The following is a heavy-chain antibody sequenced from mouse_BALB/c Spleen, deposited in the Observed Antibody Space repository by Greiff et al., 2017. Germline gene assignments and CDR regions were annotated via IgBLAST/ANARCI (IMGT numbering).Heavy chain of an antibody. V-gene: IGHV1-62-2*01. CDR3: ARHEGDYSYFDY. CDR1: GYTFTEYI. Sequence: VKLVESGAGLVKPGASVKLSCKASGYTFTEYIIHWVKQRSGQGLEWIGWFYPGSGSIKYNEKFKDKATLTADKSSSTVYMELSRLTSEDSAVYFCARHEGDYSYFDYWGQGTTLTVSS. J-gene: IGHJ2*01. D-gene: IGHD2-4*01. CDR2: FYPGSGSI.